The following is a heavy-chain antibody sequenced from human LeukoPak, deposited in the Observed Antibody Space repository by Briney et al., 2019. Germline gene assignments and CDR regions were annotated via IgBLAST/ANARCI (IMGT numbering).Heavy chain of an antibody. D-gene: IGHD3-3*01. Sequence: PSETLSLTCAIYGGSFSDYYWSWIRQPPGKGLEWIGEINHSGGTNYNPSLKSRVTISVDTSKNQFSLKLSSVTAADTAVYYCARGSRITIFPRVDAFDFWGQGTMVTVSS. CDR3: ARGSRITIFPRVDAFDF. J-gene: IGHJ3*01. CDR2: INHSGGT. V-gene: IGHV4-34*01. CDR1: GGSFSDYY.